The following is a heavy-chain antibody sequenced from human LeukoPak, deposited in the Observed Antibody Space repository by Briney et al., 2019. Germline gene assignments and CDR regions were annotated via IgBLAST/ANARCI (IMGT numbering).Heavy chain of an antibody. CDR2: ISAYNGNT. J-gene: IGHJ6*02. V-gene: IGHV1-18*01. D-gene: IGHD4-17*01. Sequence: GASVKVSCKASGYTFTSYGISWVRQAPGQGLEWMGWISAYNGNTNYAQKLQGRVTMTTDTSTSTAYMELRSLRSDDTAVYYCARDYGDFSNYGMDVWGQGTTVTVSS. CDR1: GYTFTSYG. CDR3: ARDYGDFSNYGMDV.